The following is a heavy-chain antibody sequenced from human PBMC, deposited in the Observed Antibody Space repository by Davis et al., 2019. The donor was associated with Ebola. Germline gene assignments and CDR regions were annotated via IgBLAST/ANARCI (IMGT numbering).Heavy chain of an antibody. V-gene: IGHV3-30*03. CDR2: ISYDGSNK. J-gene: IGHJ6*02. D-gene: IGHD6-13*01. CDR3: ARGLQQLVRYQYYYGMDV. CDR1: GFTFSSYG. Sequence: GESLKISCAASGFTFSSYGMHWVRQAPGKGLEWVAVISYDGSNKYYADSVKGRFTISRDNSKNTLYLQMSSLRGEDTAVYYCARGLQQLVRYQYYYGMDVWGQGTTVTVSS.